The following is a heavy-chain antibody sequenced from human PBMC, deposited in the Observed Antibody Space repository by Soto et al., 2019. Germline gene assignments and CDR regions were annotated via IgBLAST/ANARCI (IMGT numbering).Heavy chain of an antibody. CDR3: ANYVTCLLFDY. CDR1: GGSIGTNDHY. V-gene: IGHV4-39*01. CDR2: ISYSGNT. D-gene: IGHD3-16*01. Sequence: PSETLSLTCTVSGGSIGTNDHYWGWIRRPPRKGLEWIASISYSGNTYYAPSLKSRVTISADTSKNQFSLKLSSVTAADTAIYYFANYVTCLLFDYWGQGTLVTVSS. J-gene: IGHJ4*02.